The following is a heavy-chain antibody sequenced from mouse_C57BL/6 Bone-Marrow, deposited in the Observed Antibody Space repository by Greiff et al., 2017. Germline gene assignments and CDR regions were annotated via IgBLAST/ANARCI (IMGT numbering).Heavy chain of an antibody. CDR1: GSNIKAYY. J-gene: IGHJ1*03. CDR2: IVPEDGDT. V-gene: IGHV14-1*01. CDR3: TTNYWYFDV. Sequence: EVQLQQSGAELVRPGASVQLSCTASGSNIKAYYMHWVLQRPEQGLPWICRIVPEDGDTDYAPKFPGLATMTADTSSNSAYLQLSSLTSEDTAVYYGTTNYWYFDVWGTGTTVTVSS.